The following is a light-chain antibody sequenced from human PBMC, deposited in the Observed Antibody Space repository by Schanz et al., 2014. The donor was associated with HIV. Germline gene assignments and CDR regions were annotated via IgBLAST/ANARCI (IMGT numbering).Light chain of an antibody. Sequence: IQLTQSPSSLSASVGDRVTITCRASQGISSYLAWYQQKPGKAPKLLIYAASTLQSGVPSRFSGSGSGTDFTLTISSLQPEDFATYYCQQSYNSPRTFGQGTKVEIK. CDR3: QQSYNSPRT. CDR2: AAS. J-gene: IGKJ1*01. CDR1: QGISSY. V-gene: IGKV1-39*01.